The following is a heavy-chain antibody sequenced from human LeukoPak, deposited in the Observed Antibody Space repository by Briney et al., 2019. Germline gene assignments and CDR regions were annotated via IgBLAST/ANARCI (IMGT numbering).Heavy chain of an antibody. CDR3: AREGLVDTAMSFDY. J-gene: IGHJ4*02. V-gene: IGHV3-33*01. CDR2: IWYDGSNK. CDR1: GFTFSSYG. D-gene: IGHD5-18*01. Sequence: GRSLRLSCAASGFTFSSYGMPWVRQAPGKGLEWVAVIWYDGSNKYYADSVKGRFTISRDNSKNTLYLQMNSLRAEDTAVYYCAREGLVDTAMSFDYWGQGTLVTVSS.